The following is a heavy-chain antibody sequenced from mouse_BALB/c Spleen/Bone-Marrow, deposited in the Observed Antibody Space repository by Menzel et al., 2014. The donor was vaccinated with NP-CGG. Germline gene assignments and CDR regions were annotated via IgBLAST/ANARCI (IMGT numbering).Heavy chain of an antibody. D-gene: IGHD2-1*01. J-gene: IGHJ2*01. Sequence: QVQLQQSGAELVRPGSSVKISCKASGYAFSTYWMNWVKQRPGQGLEWIGQVSPGDGDTNYNGKFRGKATLTADKSSSTAYIQLSSLTSEDSAVYFCARVYYGNLDHWGQGTTLPVSS. V-gene: IGHV1-80*01. CDR2: VSPGDGDT. CDR1: GYAFSTYW. CDR3: ARVYYGNLDH.